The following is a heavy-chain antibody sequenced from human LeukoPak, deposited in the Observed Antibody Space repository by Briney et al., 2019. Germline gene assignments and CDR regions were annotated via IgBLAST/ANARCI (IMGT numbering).Heavy chain of an antibody. Sequence: SETLSLTCTVSGGSINNNDYYWGWIRQPPGKGLEWIGSIYYSGNTYYNPSLKSRVIMSVDTSKNQFSLELSSVTAADTAVYYCARKRCAAIPWCWFDPWGQGALVTVSS. D-gene: IGHD2-8*02. CDR2: IYYSGNT. CDR1: GGSINNNDYY. J-gene: IGHJ5*02. CDR3: ARKRCAAIPWCWFDP. V-gene: IGHV4-39*01.